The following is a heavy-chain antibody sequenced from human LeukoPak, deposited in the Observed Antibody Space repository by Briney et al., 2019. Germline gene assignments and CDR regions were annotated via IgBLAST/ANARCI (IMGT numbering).Heavy chain of an antibody. V-gene: IGHV3-30*18. D-gene: IGHD3-10*01. J-gene: IGHJ6*02. CDR3: ANGVREVMALYYYYGIDV. Sequence: PGRSLRLSCAAYGFTFSSYGMHWVRQAPGKGLEWMAVISYDGSNKYYADSVKGRFTISRDNSKNTLYLQMNSLRADDTAVYYCANGVREVMALYYYYGIDVWGLGTTVTVSS. CDR1: GFTFSSYG. CDR2: ISYDGSNK.